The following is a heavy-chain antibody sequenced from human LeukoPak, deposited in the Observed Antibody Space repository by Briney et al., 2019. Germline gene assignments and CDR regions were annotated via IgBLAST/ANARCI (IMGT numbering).Heavy chain of an antibody. D-gene: IGHD6-19*01. CDR1: GFTFDNYA. J-gene: IGHJ4*02. CDR2: ISLDSGSI. Sequence: GRSLRLSCAASGFTFDNYAMHWVRQAPGKGLEWVSVISLDSGSISYADSVKGRFTISRDNAKNSLYLQMNRLRAEDMALYYCAKSLRTFSSGWYTGFDYWGQGTLVTVSS. V-gene: IGHV3-9*03. CDR3: AKSLRTFSSGWYTGFDY.